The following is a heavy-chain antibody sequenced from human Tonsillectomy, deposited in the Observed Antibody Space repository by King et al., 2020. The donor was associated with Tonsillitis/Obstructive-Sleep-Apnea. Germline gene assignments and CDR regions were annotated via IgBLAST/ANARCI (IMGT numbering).Heavy chain of an antibody. CDR1: GFTFSNAW. V-gene: IGHV3-15*01. J-gene: IGHJ6*03. CDR2: IKSKTDGGTT. D-gene: IGHD4-17*01. Sequence: VQLVESGGGLVKPGGSLRLSCAASGFTFSNAWMSWVRQAPGKGLEWVGRIKSKTDGGTTDYAAPVKGRFTISRDDSKNTLYLQMNRPKTEDTAVYYCTTRRDYGDVLVYYYYYMDVWGKGTTVTVSS. CDR3: TTRRDYGDVLVYYYYYMDV.